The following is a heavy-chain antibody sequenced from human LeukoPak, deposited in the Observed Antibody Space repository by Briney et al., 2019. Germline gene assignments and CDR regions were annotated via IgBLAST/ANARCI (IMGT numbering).Heavy chain of an antibody. CDR3: ARPKGGYYDRADAFDI. D-gene: IGHD3-22*01. Sequence: PSETLSLTCTVSGGSISSSSYYWGCIRQPPGKGLECIGSIYYSGSTYYNPSLKSRVTISVDTSKNQFSLKLSSVTAADTAVYYCARPKGGYYDRADAFDIWGQGTMVTVSS. J-gene: IGHJ3*02. CDR1: GGSISSSSYY. V-gene: IGHV4-39*01. CDR2: IYYSGST.